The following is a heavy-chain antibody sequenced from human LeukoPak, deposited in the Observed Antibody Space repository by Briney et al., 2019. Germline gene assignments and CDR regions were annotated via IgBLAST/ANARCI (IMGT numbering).Heavy chain of an antibody. Sequence: GGSLTLSCADSVFTFRPDWMLWVRQAPGEELAWVLRVNTDETPTNYADSVKGRLTISRDNARNTHYLQMNSLRAEDMAVYYCARGDYGYSALDYWGQGTLVSVSS. D-gene: IGHD5-18*01. CDR1: VFTFRPDW. J-gene: IGHJ4*02. CDR3: ARGDYGYSALDY. V-gene: IGHV3-74*01. CDR2: VNTDETPT.